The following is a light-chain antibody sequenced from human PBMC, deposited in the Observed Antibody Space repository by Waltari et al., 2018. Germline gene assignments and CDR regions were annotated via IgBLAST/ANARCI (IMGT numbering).Light chain of an antibody. CDR1: QSITSY. CDR3: QQSYGTPWT. Sequence: EIQMTQSPSSLSASVGDRVTITCRASQSITSYLNWYQQKPGKAPKLLIHTVSSLQSGVPSRFSGSGSGTDFTLTISSLQPEDFATYSCQQSYGTPWTFGEGTKVEIK. CDR2: TVS. V-gene: IGKV1-39*01. J-gene: IGKJ1*01.